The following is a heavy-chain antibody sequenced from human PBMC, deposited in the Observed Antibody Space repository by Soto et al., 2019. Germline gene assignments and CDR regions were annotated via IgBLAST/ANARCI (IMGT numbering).Heavy chain of an antibody. D-gene: IGHD2-15*01. Sequence: SETLSLTCTVSGGSISSYYWSWIRQPPGKGLEWIGYIYYSGSTNYNPSLKSRGTRSVDTSKNQCSLKLSSVTAADTAVYYCARDHSCSGGSCHGGSSYYYGMDVWGQGPTVTVSS. V-gene: IGHV4-59*01. J-gene: IGHJ6*02. CDR2: IYYSGST. CDR1: GGSISSYY. CDR3: ARDHSCSGGSCHGGSSYYYGMDV.